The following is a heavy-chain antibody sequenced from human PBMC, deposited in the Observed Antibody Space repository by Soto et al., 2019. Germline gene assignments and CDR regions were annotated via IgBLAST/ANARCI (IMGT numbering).Heavy chain of an antibody. CDR2: INSDGSST. D-gene: IGHD5-18*01. CDR1: GFTFSSYW. J-gene: IGHJ6*02. V-gene: IGHV3-74*01. Sequence: LRLSCAASGFTFSSYWMHWVRQAPGKGLVWVSRINSDGSSTSYADSVKGRFTISRDNAKNTLYLQMNSLRAEDTAVYYCARELVDTAMVTYYHYGMDVWGQGTTVTVSS. CDR3: ARELVDTAMVTYYHYGMDV.